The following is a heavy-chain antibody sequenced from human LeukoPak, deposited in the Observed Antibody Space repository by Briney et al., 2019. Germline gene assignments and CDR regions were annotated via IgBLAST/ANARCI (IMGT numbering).Heavy chain of an antibody. CDR2: IYSGGST. D-gene: IGHD3-22*01. CDR1: GFTVSSNY. CDR3: ARGAGYYDSSGYHY. Sequence: GGSLGLSCAASGFTVSSNYMSWVRQAPGKGLEWVSVIYSGGSTYYADSVKGRFTISRDNSKNTLYLQMNSLRAEDTAVYYCARGAGYYDSSGYHYWGQGTLVTVSS. J-gene: IGHJ4*02. V-gene: IGHV3-66*02.